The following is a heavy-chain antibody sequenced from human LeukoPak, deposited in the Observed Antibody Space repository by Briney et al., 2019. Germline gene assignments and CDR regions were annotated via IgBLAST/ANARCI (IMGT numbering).Heavy chain of an antibody. J-gene: IGHJ5*02. Sequence: GGSLRLSCAASGFTFSTYGMHWVRQAPGKGLEWVAATSYDGSNKYYADSVKGRFTISRDNSKNTLYLQMDSLRADDTAVYYCAKDLRGGVATINHWGQGTLVTVSS. CDR2: TSYDGSNK. D-gene: IGHD5-12*01. CDR3: AKDLRGGVATINH. CDR1: GFTFSTYG. V-gene: IGHV3-30*18.